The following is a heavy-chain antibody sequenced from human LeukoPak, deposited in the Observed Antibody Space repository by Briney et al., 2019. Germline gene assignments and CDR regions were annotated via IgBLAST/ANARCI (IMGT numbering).Heavy chain of an antibody. J-gene: IGHJ5*02. CDR2: INPSGGST. D-gene: IGHD3-3*01. Sequence: AXXKVXCKASGYTFTGYYMHWVRQAPGQGLEWMGIINPSGGSTSYAQKFQGRVTMTRDTSTSTVYMELSSLRSEDTAVYYCARENLRSVWDPWGQGTLVTVSS. CDR1: GYTFTGYY. V-gene: IGHV1-46*01. CDR3: ARENLRSVWDP.